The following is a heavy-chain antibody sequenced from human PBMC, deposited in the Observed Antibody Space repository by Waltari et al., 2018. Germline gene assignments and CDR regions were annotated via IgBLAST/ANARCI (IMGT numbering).Heavy chain of an antibody. CDR1: GFILNDYP. Sequence: EVQLVESGGGLVQPGGSLRLSCTASGFILNDYPMHWVRQPPGKGLEWGSGINGNSGTMGYADSVKGRFTISRDNAKNSLYLQMSGLRPEDTAFYYCAKDVSLYQIKPAFDSWGQGVLVTVSS. V-gene: IGHV3-9*01. CDR3: AKDVSLYQIKPAFDS. CDR2: INGNSGTM. J-gene: IGHJ4*02. D-gene: IGHD2-2*01.